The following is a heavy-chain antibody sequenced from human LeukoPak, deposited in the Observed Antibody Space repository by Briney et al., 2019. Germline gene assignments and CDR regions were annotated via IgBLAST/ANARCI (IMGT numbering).Heavy chain of an antibody. CDR2: IIPILGIA. V-gene: IGHV1-69*04. J-gene: IGHJ4*02. CDR1: GGTFSSYA. CDR3: ATIMGGNYYDSSGYSY. D-gene: IGHD3-22*01. Sequence: SVKVSCKASGGTFSSYAFSWVRQAPGQGLEWMGRIIPILGIANYAQKFQGRVTITADKSTSTAYMELSSLRSEDTAVYYCATIMGGNYYDSSGYSYWGQGTLVTVSS.